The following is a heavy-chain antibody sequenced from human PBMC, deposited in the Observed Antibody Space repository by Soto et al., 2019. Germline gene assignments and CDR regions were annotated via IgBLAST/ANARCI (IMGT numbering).Heavy chain of an antibody. D-gene: IGHD3-10*01. V-gene: IGHV1-69*13. CDR1: GGTFSSYA. J-gene: IGHJ5*02. CDR2: IIPIFGTA. Sequence: ASVKVSCKASGGTFSSYAISWVLQAPGQGLEWMGGIIPIFGTANYAQKFQGRVTITADESTSTAYMELSSLRSEDTAVYYCARDRAVGYYGSGSPSFDPWGQGTLVTVSS. CDR3: ARDRAVGYYGSGSPSFDP.